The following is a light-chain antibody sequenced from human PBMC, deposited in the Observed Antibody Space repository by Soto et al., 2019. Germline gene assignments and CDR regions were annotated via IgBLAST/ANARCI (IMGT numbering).Light chain of an antibody. Sequence: QSALTQPASVSGSPGQSITISCTGTISDVGSYDLVSWYQQHPGKAPKLMIYEGSKRPSGVSSRFSGSKSGNTASLTISGHQAEDEADYYFCSYAGSSTSWVFGGGTKLTVL. CDR1: ISDVGSYDL. CDR2: EGS. V-gene: IGLV2-23*01. J-gene: IGLJ3*02. CDR3: CSYAGSSTSWV.